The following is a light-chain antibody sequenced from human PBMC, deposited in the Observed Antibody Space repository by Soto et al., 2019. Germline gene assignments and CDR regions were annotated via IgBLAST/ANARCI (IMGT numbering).Light chain of an antibody. Sequence: EIVLTQSPGTLSLSPGERATLSCRASQSVSSTYLAWYQQKPGQAPRLLIYGASSRATSIPDRFSGSGSGTDFSLTISRLEAEDFAVYDCQQYGSSTFTFGPGTKVDIK. J-gene: IGKJ3*01. CDR2: GAS. CDR3: QQYGSSTFT. CDR1: QSVSSTY. V-gene: IGKV3-20*01.